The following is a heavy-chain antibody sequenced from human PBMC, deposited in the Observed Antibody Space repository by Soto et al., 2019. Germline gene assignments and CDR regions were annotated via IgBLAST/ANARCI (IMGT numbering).Heavy chain of an antibody. J-gene: IGHJ4*02. V-gene: IGHV3-30*18. CDR2: ISYDGSNK. CDR1: GFTFSSYG. Sequence: GGSLRLSCAASGFTFSSYGMHWVRQAPGKGLEWVAVISYDGSNKYYADSVKGRFTISRDNSKNTLYLQMNSLRAEDTAVYYCGKEMDVLAVAGNYFDYWGQGTLVTVSS. CDR3: GKEMDVLAVAGNYFDY. D-gene: IGHD6-19*01.